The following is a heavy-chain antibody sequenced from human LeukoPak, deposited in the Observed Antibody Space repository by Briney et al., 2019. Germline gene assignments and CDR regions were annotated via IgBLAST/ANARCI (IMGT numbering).Heavy chain of an antibody. J-gene: IGHJ3*02. D-gene: IGHD4/OR15-4a*01. CDR2: INPNSGGT. CDR3: ARLLTNYYAFDI. CDR1: GYTFTGYY. Sequence: ASVKVSCKASGYTFTGYYMHWVRQAPGQGQEWMGWINPNSGGTNYAQKFQGRVTMTRDTSISTAYMELSRLRSDDTAVYYCARLLTNYYAFDIWGQGTMVTVSS. V-gene: IGHV1-2*02.